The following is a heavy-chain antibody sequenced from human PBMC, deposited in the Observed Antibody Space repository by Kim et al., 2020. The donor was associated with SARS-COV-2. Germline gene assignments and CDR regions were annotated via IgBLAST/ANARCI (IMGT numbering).Heavy chain of an antibody. CDR2: ISAGNDKT. CDR1: GYSFNTYA. Sequence: ASVKVSCKASGYSFNTYAIHWVRQAPGQRLEWVGGISAGNDKTQYSQKFQGRVTITKDTSASTAYMELISLRSEDTAVYYCARDLKPRNGPLSRGYYYAMDVWGQGTSVTVSS. D-gene: IGHD3-10*01. J-gene: IGHJ6*02. V-gene: IGHV1-3*01. CDR3: ARDLKPRNGPLSRGYYYAMDV.